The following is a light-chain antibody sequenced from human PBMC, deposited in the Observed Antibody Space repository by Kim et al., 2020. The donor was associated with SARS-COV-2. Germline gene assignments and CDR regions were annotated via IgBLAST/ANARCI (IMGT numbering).Light chain of an antibody. Sequence: QSVLTQPASVSGSPGQSITISCTGTSSDVIDSDYVSWYQQHPGKAPKLMVFDVSYRPSGVSNRFSGSKSGNTASLTISGLQAEDEADYYCSSYTSSSTLLFGGGTKLTVL. J-gene: IGLJ2*01. CDR2: DVS. CDR1: SSDVIDSDY. V-gene: IGLV2-14*03. CDR3: SSYTSSSTLL.